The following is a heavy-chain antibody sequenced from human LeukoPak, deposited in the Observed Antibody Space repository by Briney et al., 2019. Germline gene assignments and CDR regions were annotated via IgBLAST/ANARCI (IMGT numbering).Heavy chain of an antibody. J-gene: IGHJ3*02. D-gene: IGHD3-22*01. V-gene: IGHV4-59*08. CDR3: ARFDSSGYYYPNDAFDI. Sequence: SETLSLTCTVSGGSISSYYWSWIRQPPGKGLEWIGYIYYSGSTNYNPSLKSRVTISVDTSKNQFSLKLSSVTAADTAVYYCARFDSSGYYYPNDAFDIWGQGTMVTVSS. CDR2: IYYSGST. CDR1: GGSISSYY.